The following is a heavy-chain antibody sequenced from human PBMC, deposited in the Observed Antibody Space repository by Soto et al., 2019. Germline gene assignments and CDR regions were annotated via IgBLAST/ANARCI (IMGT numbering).Heavy chain of an antibody. CDR2: IWYDGSNK. V-gene: IGHV3-33*01. Sequence: QVQVVESGGGVVQPGRSLRLSCTASGFTFRSHAMHWVRQAPGKGLEWVAQIWYDGSNKYYADSVKGRFTISRDNSKNTLYVQMDSLRVEDPAVYYCARDGQSLAPYALDVWGQGTWVTVS. CDR3: ARDGQSLAPYALDV. J-gene: IGHJ6*02. CDR1: GFTFRSHA. D-gene: IGHD6-19*01.